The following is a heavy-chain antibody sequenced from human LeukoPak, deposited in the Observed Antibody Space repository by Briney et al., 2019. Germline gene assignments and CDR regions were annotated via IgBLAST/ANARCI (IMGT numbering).Heavy chain of an antibody. J-gene: IGHJ4*02. CDR1: GGSISSSY. CDR3: ARAGDWNDVVDY. Sequence: PSETLSLTCSVSGGSISSSYWSWLRQPPGKGLEWIGYIYHTGSTNYNPSLKSRVTILIDTSKNQFSLKLNSVTAADTAVYYCARAGDWNDVVDYWGQGTLVTVSS. CDR2: IYHTGST. D-gene: IGHD1-1*01. V-gene: IGHV4-59*01.